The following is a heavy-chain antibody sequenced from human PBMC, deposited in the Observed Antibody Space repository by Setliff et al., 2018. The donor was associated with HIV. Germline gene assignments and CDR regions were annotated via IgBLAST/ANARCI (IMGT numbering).Heavy chain of an antibody. V-gene: IGHV4-31*03. J-gene: IGHJ6*02. D-gene: IGHD2-15*01. CDR3: ATSRRYCSGATCYAYYYGMDV. CDR2: IYHRGSA. Sequence: SETLSLTCTVSGGSISSDGYYWSWIRQHQGRGLEWVGYIYHRGSAYYHPSLKSRVTISVDTSKNQFSLKLNSVIAADTAVYYCATSRRYCSGATCYAYYYGMDVWGQGATVTVSS. CDR1: GGSISSDGYY.